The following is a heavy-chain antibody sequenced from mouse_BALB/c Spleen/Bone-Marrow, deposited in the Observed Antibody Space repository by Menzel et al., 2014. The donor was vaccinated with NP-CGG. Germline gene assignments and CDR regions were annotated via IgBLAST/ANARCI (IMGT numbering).Heavy chain of an antibody. CDR3: ARWSFDY. CDR2: INPSNGRT. CDR1: GYTFTTYW. Sequence: VQLQESGAELVKPGASVKLSCRASGYTFTTYWMHWVKQRPGQGLEWIGEINPSNGRTNYNEKFKGKAPLTADKSSNSAYMQLSSLTSEDSAVYFCARWSFDYWGQGTTLTVSS. V-gene: IGHV1S81*02. J-gene: IGHJ2*01.